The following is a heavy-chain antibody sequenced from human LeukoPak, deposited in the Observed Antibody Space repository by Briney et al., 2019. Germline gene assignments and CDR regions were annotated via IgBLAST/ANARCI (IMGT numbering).Heavy chain of an antibody. V-gene: IGHV1-18*01. D-gene: IGHD3-22*01. CDR1: GYTFTSYG. Sequence: EASVKVSCKASGYTFTSYGISWVRQAPGQGLEWMGWISAYNGNTNYAKKLQGRVTMTTDTSTSTAYRELRSLRSDDTAVYYCARGHYYDSSGYYLCLFYFDYWGQGTLVTVSS. CDR2: ISAYNGNT. CDR3: ARGHYYDSSGYYLCLFYFDY. J-gene: IGHJ4*02.